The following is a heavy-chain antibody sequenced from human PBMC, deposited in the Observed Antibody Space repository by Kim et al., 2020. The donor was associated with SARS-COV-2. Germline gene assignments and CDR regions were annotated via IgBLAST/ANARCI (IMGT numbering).Heavy chain of an antibody. CDR3: ARSGNGYNAFGI. D-gene: IGHD5-12*01. CDR2: ISTRGESI. CDR1: GLSFSDSY. Sequence: GGSLRLSCAASGLSFSDSYMNWVRQAPGKGLEWLSFISTRGESIFYADSVEGRFTISRDNAKNLLYFQMNYLRDEDTAVYYCARSGNGYNAFGIWGQG. V-gene: IGHV3-11*01. J-gene: IGHJ4*02.